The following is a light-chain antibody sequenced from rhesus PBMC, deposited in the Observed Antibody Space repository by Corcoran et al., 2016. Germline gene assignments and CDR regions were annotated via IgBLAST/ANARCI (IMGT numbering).Light chain of an antibody. CDR1: QIVSNW. Sequence: DIQMTQSPSSLSASLGDTVTITCRASQIVSNWLAWYQHNQGKAPKLLSDKASSLQSGVPPRFSGSGSGTDFTLTISSLQSEDFAIYYCQQYNSSPSTFGPGTKLDIE. J-gene: IGKJ3*01. CDR2: KAS. CDR3: QQYNSSPST. V-gene: IGKV1-22*01.